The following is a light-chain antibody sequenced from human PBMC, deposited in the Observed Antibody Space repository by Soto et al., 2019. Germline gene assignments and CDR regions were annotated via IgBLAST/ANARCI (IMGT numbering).Light chain of an antibody. CDR3: QQSYSTPWT. CDR2: DAS. V-gene: IGKV1-5*01. Sequence: MHMNEAPSSMTAYVGDRVTITCRASQSISSWLAWYQQKPGKAPKLLIYDASSLESGVPSRFSGSGSGTDFTLTISSLQPEDFATYYCQQSYSTPWTFGQGTKVDIK. J-gene: IGKJ1*01. CDR1: QSISSW.